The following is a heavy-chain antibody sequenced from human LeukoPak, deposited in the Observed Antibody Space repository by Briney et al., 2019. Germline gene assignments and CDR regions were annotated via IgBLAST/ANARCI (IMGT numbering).Heavy chain of an antibody. J-gene: IGHJ5*02. D-gene: IGHD2-15*01. V-gene: IGHV4-59*01. Sequence: PSETLSLTCTVSGGSISSYYWSWIRQPPGKGLEWIGYIYYSGSTNYNPSLKSRVTISVDTSKNQFSLKLTSVTAADTAVYYCARDIGLGDEKYCSGGSCYSGVWFDPWGQGTLVTVSS. CDR3: ARDIGLGDEKYCSGGSCYSGVWFDP. CDR2: IYYSGST. CDR1: GGSISSYY.